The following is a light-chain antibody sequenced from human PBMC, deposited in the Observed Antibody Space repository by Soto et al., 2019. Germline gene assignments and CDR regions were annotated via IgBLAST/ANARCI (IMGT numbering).Light chain of an antibody. CDR2: GAS. J-gene: IGKJ1*01. CDR3: LQHGTSPST. V-gene: IGKV3-20*01. CDR1: RGVTRS. Sequence: EIVLTQSPGTLSLSPGERATLSCRASRGVTRSLAWFQQKAGQAPRLLIYGASNRDTGIPDRFSGSGSGTDFTLIISRVEPEDFAVYYCLQHGTSPSTFGQGTKVDIK.